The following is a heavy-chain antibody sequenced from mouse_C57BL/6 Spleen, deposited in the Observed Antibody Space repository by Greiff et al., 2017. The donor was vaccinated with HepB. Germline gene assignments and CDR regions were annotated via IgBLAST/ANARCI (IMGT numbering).Heavy chain of an antibody. Sequence: VQLQQSGAELARPGASVKLSCKASGYTFTSYGISWVKQRTGQGLEWIGEIYPRSGNTYYHEKFKGKVTLTADKSSSTTYMELRSLTSEDSAVFFCSSSSYLYYAMDYWGQGASVTVSS. D-gene: IGHD1-1*01. CDR1: GYTFTSYG. CDR2: IYPRSGNT. CDR3: SSSSYLYYAMDY. V-gene: IGHV1-81*01. J-gene: IGHJ4*01.